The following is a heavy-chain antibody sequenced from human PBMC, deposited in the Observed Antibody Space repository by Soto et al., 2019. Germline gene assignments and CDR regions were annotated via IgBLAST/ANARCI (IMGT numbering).Heavy chain of an antibody. V-gene: IGHV4-30-4*01. Sequence: SSETLSLTCTVSGGSISSGDYYWSWIRQPPGKGLEWIGYIYYSGSTYYNPSLKSRVTISVDTSKNQFSLKLSSVTAADTAVYYCARGAEDSSGYYYTLFDYWGQGTLVTVSS. D-gene: IGHD3-22*01. J-gene: IGHJ4*02. CDR3: ARGAEDSSGYYYTLFDY. CDR2: IYYSGST. CDR1: GGSISSGDYY.